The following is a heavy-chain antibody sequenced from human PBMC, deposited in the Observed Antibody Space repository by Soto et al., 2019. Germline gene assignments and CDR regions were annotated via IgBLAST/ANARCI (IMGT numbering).Heavy chain of an antibody. V-gene: IGHV3-30*18. Sequence: QVQLVESGGGVVQPGRSLRLSCAASGFTFSSYGMHWVRQAPGKGLEWVAVISYDGSNKYYADSVKGRFTISRDNSKNTLYPLMNSLRAEDTAVYYCAKDLRLFGSSPYAFDIWGQGTMVTVSS. CDR3: AKDLRLFGSSPYAFDI. J-gene: IGHJ3*02. D-gene: IGHD3-22*01. CDR2: ISYDGSNK. CDR1: GFTFSSYG.